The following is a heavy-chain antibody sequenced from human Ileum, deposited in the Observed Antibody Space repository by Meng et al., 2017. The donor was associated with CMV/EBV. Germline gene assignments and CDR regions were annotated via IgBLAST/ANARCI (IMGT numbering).Heavy chain of an antibody. V-gene: IGHV1-2*02. D-gene: IGHD6-13*01. CDR1: GYTFTGYY. CDR2: INPNSGGT. CDR3: ASDSSSWYYFDY. J-gene: IGHJ4*02. Sequence: ASVKVSCKASGYTFTGYYMHWVRQAPGQGLEWMGWINPNSGGTNYAQKFQGRVTMTRDTSIGTAYMELSRLRSDDTAVYYCASDSSSWYYFDYWGQGTLVTVSS.